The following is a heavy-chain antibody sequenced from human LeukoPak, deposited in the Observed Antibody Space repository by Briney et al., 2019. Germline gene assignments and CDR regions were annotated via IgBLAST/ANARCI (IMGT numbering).Heavy chain of an antibody. Sequence: GGSLRLSCAASGFTLSSYGMHWVRQAPGKVLEWVAVIWYDGSNKYYADSVKGRFTISRDNSKNTLYLQMNSLRAEDMAVYYCAKDAAKYSSVAYYFDYWGQGTLVTVSS. J-gene: IGHJ4*02. V-gene: IGHV3-33*06. CDR2: IWYDGSNK. CDR3: AKDAAKYSSVAYYFDY. CDR1: GFTLSSYG. D-gene: IGHD6-25*01.